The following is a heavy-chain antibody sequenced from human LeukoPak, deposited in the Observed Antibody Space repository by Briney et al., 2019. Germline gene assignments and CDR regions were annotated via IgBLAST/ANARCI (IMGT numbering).Heavy chain of an antibody. CDR2: INPNSGGT. D-gene: IGHD6-19*01. CDR3: ARDRIAVAGGFDY. Sequence: ASVKVSLKASGYTFTGYYMHWVRQAPGQGLEWMGWINPNSGGTNYAQKFQGRVTMTRDTSISTAYMELSRLRSDDTAVYYCARDRIAVAGGFDYWGQGTLVTVSS. J-gene: IGHJ4*02. CDR1: GYTFTGYY. V-gene: IGHV1-2*02.